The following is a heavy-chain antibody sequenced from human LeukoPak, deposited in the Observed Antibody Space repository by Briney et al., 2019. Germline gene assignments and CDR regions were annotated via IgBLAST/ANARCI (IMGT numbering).Heavy chain of an antibody. CDR2: IYYSGST. D-gene: IGHD3-10*01. V-gene: IGHV4-39*01. J-gene: IGHJ4*02. CDR1: GGSISSSSYY. CDR3: ARRGRQRITMVRGVITAFDY. Sequence: SETLSLTCTVSGGSISSSSYYWGWIRQPPGKGLEWIGSIYYSGSTYYNPSLKSRVTISVDTSKNQFSLKLSSVTAADTAVYYCARRGRQRITMVRGVITAFDYWGQGTLVTVSS.